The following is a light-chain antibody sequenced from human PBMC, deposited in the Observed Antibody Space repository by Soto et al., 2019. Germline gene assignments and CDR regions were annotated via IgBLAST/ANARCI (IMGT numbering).Light chain of an antibody. CDR1: SRDVGGYNY. CDR3: SSYAASNTSRHV. V-gene: IGLV2-8*01. CDR2: EVT. Sequence: QSVLTQPPSASGSPGQSVTISCTGTSRDVGGYNYVSWYQQHPGKAPKLMIYEVTKRPSGVPDRFSGSKSGNTASLTVSGLQAEDEADYYCSSYAASNTSRHVFGTGTKVTVL. J-gene: IGLJ1*01.